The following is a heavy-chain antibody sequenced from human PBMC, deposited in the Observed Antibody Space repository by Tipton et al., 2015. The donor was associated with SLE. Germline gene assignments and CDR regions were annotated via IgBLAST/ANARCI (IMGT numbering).Heavy chain of an antibody. D-gene: IGHD1-7*01. J-gene: IGHJ6*03. CDR1: GFTFSSYG. Sequence: SGFTFSSYGMHWVRQAPGKGLEWVAFIRYDGSNKYYADSVKGRFTISRDNSKNTLYLQMNSLRAEDTAVYYCVTGRSEGLQLRRGDMDVWGTGTTVTISS. CDR3: VTGRSEGLQLRRGDMDV. CDR2: IRYDGSNK. V-gene: IGHV3-30*02.